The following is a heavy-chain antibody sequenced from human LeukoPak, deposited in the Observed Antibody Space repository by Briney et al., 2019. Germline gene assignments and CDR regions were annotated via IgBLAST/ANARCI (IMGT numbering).Heavy chain of an antibody. Sequence: PGGSLRLSCAASGFTFSSYAMSWVRQAPGKGLEWVSAISGSGGSTYHADSVKGRFTISRDNSKNTLYLQMNSLRAEDTAVYYCASEPDSGYDGAFYYWGQGTLVTVSS. J-gene: IGHJ4*02. CDR2: ISGSGGST. CDR3: ASEPDSGYDGAFYY. CDR1: GFTFSSYA. V-gene: IGHV3-23*01. D-gene: IGHD5-12*01.